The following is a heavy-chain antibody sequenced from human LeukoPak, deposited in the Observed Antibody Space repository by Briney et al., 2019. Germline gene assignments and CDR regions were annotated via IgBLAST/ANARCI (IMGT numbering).Heavy chain of an antibody. D-gene: IGHD3-10*01. J-gene: IGHJ4*02. CDR1: GFTFSSYW. CDR3: TRDVRWFSWDD. V-gene: IGHV3-74*01. Sequence: GGSLRLSCAASGFTFSSYWMNWVRQAPGKGLVWVSRISADGRTTNYADSVKGRFTISRDNAKNTLYLQMNSLRAEDTAVYYCTRDVRWFSWDDWGQGTLVTVSS. CDR2: ISADGRTT.